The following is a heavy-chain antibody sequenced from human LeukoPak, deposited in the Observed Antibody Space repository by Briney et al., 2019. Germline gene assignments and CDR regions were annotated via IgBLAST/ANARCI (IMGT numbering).Heavy chain of an antibody. J-gene: IGHJ6*03. D-gene: IGHD3-22*01. CDR1: GGSFSGYY. CDR3: AREVRSYDSSGYRDYYYYMDV. V-gene: IGHV4-34*01. CDR2: INHSGST. Sequence: SETLSLTCAVYGGSFSGYYWSWIRQPPGKGLEWIGEINHSGSTNYNPSLKSRVTISVDTSKNQFSLKLSSVTAADTAVYYCAREVRSYDSSGYRDYYYYMDVWGKGTTVTVSS.